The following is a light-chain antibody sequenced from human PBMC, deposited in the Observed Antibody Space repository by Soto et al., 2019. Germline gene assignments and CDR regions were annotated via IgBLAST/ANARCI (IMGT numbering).Light chain of an antibody. J-gene: IGLJ3*02. CDR3: SSYTISSTWV. V-gene: IGLV2-14*01. CDR2: DVT. Sequence: QSALTQPASVSGSPGQSITISCTGTSSDVGVYNYVSWYQRHPGKAPKLMIYDVTNRPSGVSNRFSGSKSGNTASLTISGLQAEDEADYYCSSYTISSTWVFGGGTKLTVL. CDR1: SSDVGVYNY.